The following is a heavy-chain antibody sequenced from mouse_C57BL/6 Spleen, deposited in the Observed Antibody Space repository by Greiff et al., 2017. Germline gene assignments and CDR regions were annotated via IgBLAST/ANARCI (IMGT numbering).Heavy chain of an antibody. CDR2: IYPGDGDT. V-gene: IGHV1-80*01. D-gene: IGHD1-1*01. Sequence: VKLMESGAELVKPGASVKISCKASGYAFSSYWMNWVKQRPGKGLEWIGQIYPGDGDTNYNGKFKGKATLTADKSSSTAYMQLSSLTSEDSAVYFCARSGGTTVYFDYWGQGTTLTVSS. CDR1: GYAFSSYW. J-gene: IGHJ2*01. CDR3: ARSGGTTVYFDY.